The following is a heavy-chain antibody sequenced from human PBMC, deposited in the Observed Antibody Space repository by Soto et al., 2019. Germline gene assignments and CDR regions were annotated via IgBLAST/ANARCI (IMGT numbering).Heavy chain of an antibody. CDR3: ARAWYYCSRASCSFAX. Sequence: VSVKVSCKTAGYTFSGHFLQWVRQAPGAGPEWMGLINPNTGNTKYGQKFEGRVTMTRDMSSSTAYMELTRLTVDDTAVYFCARAWYYCSRASCSFAXWGQGSLLTVSX. CDR2: INPNTGNT. V-gene: IGHV1-2*02. D-gene: IGHD2-2*01. CDR1: GYTFSGHF. J-gene: IGHJ4*02.